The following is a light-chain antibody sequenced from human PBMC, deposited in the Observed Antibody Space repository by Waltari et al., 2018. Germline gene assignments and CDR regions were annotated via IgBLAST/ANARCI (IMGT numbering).Light chain of an antibody. CDR3: SSYTTSSAPGV. Sequence: QSALTQPASVSGSPGQSITIPCSGTDSDVVAYDFFTWYQQHPGKAPHLISYKVSNRPSGISNRSSASNSGNTASLTISGLQAEDEADYYCSSYTTSSAPGVFGTGTRVTVL. V-gene: IGLV2-14*01. CDR1: DSDVVAYDF. CDR2: KVS. J-gene: IGLJ1*01.